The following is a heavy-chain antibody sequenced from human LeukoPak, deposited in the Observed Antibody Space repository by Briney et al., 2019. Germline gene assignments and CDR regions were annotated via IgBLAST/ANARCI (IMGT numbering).Heavy chain of an antibody. CDR2: MNPNSGNT. Sequence: ASVKVSCKASGYTFTSYDINWVRQATGQGLEWMGWMNPNSGNTGYAQKFQGRVTITRNTSISTAYMELSSLRSEDTAVYYCARDGRYYDSSRSPPPVSFDYWGQGTLVTVSS. CDR1: GYTFTSYD. D-gene: IGHD3-22*01. V-gene: IGHV1-8*03. J-gene: IGHJ4*02. CDR3: ARDGRYYDSSRSPPPVSFDY.